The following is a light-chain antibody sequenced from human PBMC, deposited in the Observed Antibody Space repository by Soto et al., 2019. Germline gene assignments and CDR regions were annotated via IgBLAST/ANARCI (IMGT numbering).Light chain of an antibody. Sequence: EIVMTQSPATLSVSPGERATLSCRASQSVSSNFAWYQQKPGQTPRLLIYGASSRATGVPDRFIGSGSGTDFTLTISRLEPEDFAVYYCQHYVNSPFTFGQGTRLEIK. CDR2: GAS. CDR1: QSVSSN. V-gene: IGKV3-20*01. J-gene: IGKJ5*01. CDR3: QHYVNSPFT.